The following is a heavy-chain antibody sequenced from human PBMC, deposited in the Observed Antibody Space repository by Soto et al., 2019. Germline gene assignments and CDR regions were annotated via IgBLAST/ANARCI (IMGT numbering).Heavy chain of an antibody. CDR3: AREVHAASRFWSVPNDY. Sequence: EVQLVESGGGLVQPGGSLRLSCAASGFTFSSYSMNWVRQAPGKGLEWVSYNSSSSSTIYYADSVKGRFTISRDNAKDSLNLQMNSLRDEDPAVYYCAREVHAASRFWSVPNDYRGQGTIVTVSS. CDR1: GFTFSSYS. V-gene: IGHV3-48*02. CDR2: NSSSSSTI. J-gene: IGHJ4*02. D-gene: IGHD3-3*01.